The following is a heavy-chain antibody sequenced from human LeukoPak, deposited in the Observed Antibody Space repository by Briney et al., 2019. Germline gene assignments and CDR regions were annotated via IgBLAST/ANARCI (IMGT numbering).Heavy chain of an antibody. J-gene: IGHJ4*02. CDR2: IYYSGST. CDR3: ASPPHFDRSPTDY. CDR1: GGSISSSSYY. V-gene: IGHV4-39*01. D-gene: IGHD3-9*01. Sequence: PSETLSLTCTVSGGSISSSSYYWGWIRQPPGKGLEWIGSIYYSGSTYYNPSLKSRVTISVDTSKNQFSLKLSSVTAADTAVYYCASPPHFDRSPTDYWGQGTLVTVSS.